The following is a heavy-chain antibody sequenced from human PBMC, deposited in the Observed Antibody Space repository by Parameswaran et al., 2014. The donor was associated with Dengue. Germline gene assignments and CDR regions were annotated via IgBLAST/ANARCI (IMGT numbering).Heavy chain of an antibody. CDR3: ARHGAIFGRIVVVPAAISRFDY. CDR2: INHSGST. D-gene: IGHD2-2*01. J-gene: IGHJ4*02. Sequence: PGKGLEWIGEINHSGSTNYNPSLKSRVTISVDTSKNQFSLKLSSVTAADTAVYYCARHGAIFGRIVVVPAAISRFDYWGQGTLVTVSS. V-gene: IGHV4-34*01.